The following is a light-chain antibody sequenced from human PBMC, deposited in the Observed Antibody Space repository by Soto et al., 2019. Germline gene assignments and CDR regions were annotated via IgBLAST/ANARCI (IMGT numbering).Light chain of an antibody. J-gene: IGKJ1*01. CDR3: QHYNTWPWT. CDR1: QSVSSSH. V-gene: IGKV3D-15*01. CDR2: GAT. Sequence: MWLTQSPCTRSLSPGERATLSCRASQSVSSSHLAWYQQNPGQAPRLLIYGATSRATGIPDRFSGSGSGTEFTLTISSLQSEDFAVYYCQHYNTWPWTFGQGTKVDIK.